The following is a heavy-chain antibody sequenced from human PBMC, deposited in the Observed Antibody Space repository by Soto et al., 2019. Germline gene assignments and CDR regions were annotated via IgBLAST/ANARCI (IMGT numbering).Heavy chain of an antibody. D-gene: IGHD6-19*01. CDR3: ARGRIIVAGGFAP. J-gene: IGHJ5*02. CDR2: MNPSTGNT. Sequence: QVQLVQSGAEVKKPGASVKVSCKASGYTFTSYDIIWVRQATGQGLEWMGWMNPSTGNTDSAEKLQGRLTMTRNTSISTVYMELSSLSFEDTAGYYCARGRIIVAGGFAPWGQGTLVTVSS. CDR1: GYTFTSYD. V-gene: IGHV1-8*01.